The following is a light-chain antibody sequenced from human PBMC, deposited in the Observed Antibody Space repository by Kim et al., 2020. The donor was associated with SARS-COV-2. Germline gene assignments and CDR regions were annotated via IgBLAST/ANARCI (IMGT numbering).Light chain of an antibody. J-gene: IGLJ2*01. Sequence: SYELTQPPSVSVSPGQTASITCSGDKLGDQYACWYQQKPGQSPVLVIYQDSKRPSGIPERFSASNSGYTATLTISGTQAMDAADYYCEAWDSSTVVFGEG. V-gene: IGLV3-1*01. CDR1: KLGDQY. CDR3: EAWDSSTVV. CDR2: QDS.